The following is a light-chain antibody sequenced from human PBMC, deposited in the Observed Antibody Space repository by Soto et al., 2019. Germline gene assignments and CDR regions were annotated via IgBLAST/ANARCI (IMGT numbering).Light chain of an antibody. Sequence: QSVLTQPASVSGSPGQSITISCTGTSRDVGGYNYVSWYQQHPGKAPKLMIYEVSHRPSGVSNRFSGSKSGNTASLTISGLQAEDEADYYCSSYTSSSTLVVFGGGTKVTVL. CDR3: SSYTSSSTLVV. J-gene: IGLJ2*01. CDR1: SRDVGGYNY. CDR2: EVS. V-gene: IGLV2-14*01.